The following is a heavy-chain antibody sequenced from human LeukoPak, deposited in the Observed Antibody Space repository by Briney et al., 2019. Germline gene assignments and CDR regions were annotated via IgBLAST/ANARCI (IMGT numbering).Heavy chain of an antibody. CDR2: MHDSVST. CDR1: GGSLSGYY. D-gene: IGHD6-19*01. V-gene: IGHV4-34*01. Sequence: SETLSLTCSVYGGSLSGYYWTWIRQPPGKGLEWVGEMHDSVSTTYNPSLKTRVTISKDKSENQISLKLRSVTAADTAIYYCARLWLARASNWFDPWGQGTLVTVSS. J-gene: IGHJ5*02. CDR3: ARLWLARASNWFDP.